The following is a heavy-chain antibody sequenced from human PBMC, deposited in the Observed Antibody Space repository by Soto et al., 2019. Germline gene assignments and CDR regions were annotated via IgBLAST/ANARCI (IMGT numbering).Heavy chain of an antibody. J-gene: IGHJ4*02. V-gene: IGHV1-2*04. CDR1: GYTFTGYY. CDR3: ARDEGSGSYEHDY. CDR2: INPNSGGT. D-gene: IGHD3-10*01. Sequence: ASVKVSCKASGYTFTGYYMHWVRQAPGQGLEWMGWINPNSGGTNYAQKFQGWVTMTRDTSISTAYMELSRLRSDDTAVYYCARDEGSGSYEHDYWGQGTLVTVSS.